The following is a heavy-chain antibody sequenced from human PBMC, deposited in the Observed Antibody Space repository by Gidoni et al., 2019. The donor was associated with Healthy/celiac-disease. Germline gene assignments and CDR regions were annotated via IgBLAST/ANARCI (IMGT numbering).Heavy chain of an antibody. Sequence: QVQLQPWGAGLLTPSETLSLTCAVYGGSFSGYYWSWIRQPPGKGLEWIGEINHSGSTNYNPSLKSRVTISVDTSKNQFSLKLSSVTAADTAVYYCARGRVAAAGTKAYFDYWGQGTLVTVSS. D-gene: IGHD6-13*01. CDR1: GGSFSGYY. J-gene: IGHJ4*02. V-gene: IGHV4-34*01. CDR2: INHSGST. CDR3: ARGRVAAAGTKAYFDY.